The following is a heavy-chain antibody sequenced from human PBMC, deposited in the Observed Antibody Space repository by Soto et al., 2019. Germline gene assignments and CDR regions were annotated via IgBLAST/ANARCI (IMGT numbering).Heavy chain of an antibody. D-gene: IGHD4-17*01. CDR2: IRSKANSYAT. CDR3: TREDYGDYVFGGYGMDV. CDR1: GFTFSGSA. Sequence: PGGSLRLSCAASGFTFSGSAMHWVRQASGKGLEWVGRIRSKANSYATAYAASVKGRFTISRDDSKNTAYLQMNSLKTEDTAVYYCTREDYGDYVFGGYGMDVWGQGTTVTAP. V-gene: IGHV3-73*01. J-gene: IGHJ6*02.